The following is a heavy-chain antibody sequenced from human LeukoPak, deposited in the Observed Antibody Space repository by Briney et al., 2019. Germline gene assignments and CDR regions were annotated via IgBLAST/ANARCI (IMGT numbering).Heavy chain of an antibody. J-gene: IGHJ4*02. CDR1: GFTFRTYT. CDR2: ISHDETHK. V-gene: IGHV3-30-3*01. CDR3: VRMNYVSSGWGAPFDH. D-gene: IGHD1-7*01. Sequence: GGSLRLSCAASGFTFRTYTMHWVRQAPGKGLEWVAVISHDETHKYYSDSVKGRFTISRDNSKSALYLQMNSLRAEDTALYYCVRMNYVSSGWGAPFDHWGQGTLVTVSS.